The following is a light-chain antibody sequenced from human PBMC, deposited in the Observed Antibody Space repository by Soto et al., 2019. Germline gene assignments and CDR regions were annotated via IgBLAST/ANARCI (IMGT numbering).Light chain of an antibody. CDR2: DVS. V-gene: IGLV2-14*03. CDR1: SSDVGAYNF. Sequence: QSALTQPASVSGSPGQSISISCTGTSSDVGAYNFVSWYQRHPGKAPKLMIYDVSNRPSGVSIRFSGSKSGNTASLTISGLQAEDEADYYCSSYTSTSTVVFGGGTKVTVL. J-gene: IGLJ3*02. CDR3: SSYTSTSTVV.